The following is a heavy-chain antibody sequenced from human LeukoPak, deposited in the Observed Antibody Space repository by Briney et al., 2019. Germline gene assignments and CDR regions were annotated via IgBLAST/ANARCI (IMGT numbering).Heavy chain of an antibody. V-gene: IGHV3-23*01. Sequence: GGSLRLSCAASGFTFSSYAMSWVRQAPGKGLECVSLIHASGNTYFPDSVKGRFTVSRDNSKNTLYLQMNSLRAEDTAVYYCARCSGDCYYGFDIWGQGTMVTVSS. CDR1: GFTFSSYA. D-gene: IGHD2-21*02. CDR3: ARCSGDCYYGFDI. J-gene: IGHJ3*02. CDR2: IHASGNT.